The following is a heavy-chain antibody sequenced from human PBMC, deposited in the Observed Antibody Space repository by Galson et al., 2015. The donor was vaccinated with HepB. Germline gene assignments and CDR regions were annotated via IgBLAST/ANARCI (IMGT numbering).Heavy chain of an antibody. CDR1: GDSVSSKTAT. D-gene: IGHD2-15*01. Sequence: CAISGDSVSSKTATWNWIRQSPSRGLEWLGRTYYRSKWYNDYAVSVKSRITINPDTSKNQFSLQLKSVTPDDTAVYYCARDELVGGAATRWFDPWGQGTLVTASS. J-gene: IGHJ5*02. CDR3: ARDELVGGAATRWFDP. CDR2: TYYRSKWYN. V-gene: IGHV6-1*01.